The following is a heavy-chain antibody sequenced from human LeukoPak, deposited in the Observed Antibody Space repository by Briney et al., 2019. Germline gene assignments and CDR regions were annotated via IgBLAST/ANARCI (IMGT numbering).Heavy chain of an antibody. D-gene: IGHD5-12*01. CDR2: ISSSSSYI. Sequence: GGSLGHSCAASGFTFSSYSMNWVRQAPGKGLEWVSSISSSSSYIHYADSLKGRFTVSRDNAKNSVYLQMNSLRAKDTAVYYCARDSPGYGGYSYWGQGTLVTVSS. V-gene: IGHV3-21*01. J-gene: IGHJ4*02. CDR3: ARDSPGYGGYSY. CDR1: GFTFSSYS.